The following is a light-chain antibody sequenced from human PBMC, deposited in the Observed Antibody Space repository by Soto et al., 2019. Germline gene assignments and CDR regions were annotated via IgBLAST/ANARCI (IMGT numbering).Light chain of an antibody. CDR2: GAS. CDR1: QSVSSSY. V-gene: IGKV3-20*01. Sequence: EIVLTQSPGTLSLSPGERATLSCRASQSVSSSYLAWYQQKPGQATRLLIYGASSSDTAIPDLFSGSGSGTDLTLTISTLEPEDCEVYYCQHYGSSPLTFGGGTKVEI. CDR3: QHYGSSPLT. J-gene: IGKJ4*01.